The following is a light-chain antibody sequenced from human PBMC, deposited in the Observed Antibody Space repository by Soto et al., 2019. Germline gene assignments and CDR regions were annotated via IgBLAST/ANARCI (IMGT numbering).Light chain of an antibody. CDR3: QQYYNLPLT. Sequence: DIVMTQSPDSLAVSLGERATINCKTSQSVLYSSNNKNYLAWYQQRPGQPPKLLIYWSSTRESGVPDRFTGSGSGTDFTLTISSLQAEDVAVYYCQQYYNLPLTFGGGTTGDIK. CDR2: WSS. V-gene: IGKV4-1*01. CDR1: QSVLYSSNNKNY. J-gene: IGKJ4*01.